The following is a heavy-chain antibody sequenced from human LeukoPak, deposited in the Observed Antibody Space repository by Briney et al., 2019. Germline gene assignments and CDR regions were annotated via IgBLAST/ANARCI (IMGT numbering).Heavy chain of an antibody. CDR2: INPNTGGT. Sequence: ASVKVSCKASGYTFTGYYIHWVGQAPGQGLEWMGWINPNTGGTKYAQRFQDRGTMTRDRAISTAYMEVSRLRSDDTAVYYCARGPYYDFWSGYWDGYYYYYMDVWGKGTTVTVSS. V-gene: IGHV1-2*02. CDR1: GYTFTGYY. D-gene: IGHD3-3*01. CDR3: ARGPYYDFWSGYWDGYYYYYMDV. J-gene: IGHJ6*03.